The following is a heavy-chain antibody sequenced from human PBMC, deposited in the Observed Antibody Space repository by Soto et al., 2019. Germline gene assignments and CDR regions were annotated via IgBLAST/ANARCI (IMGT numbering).Heavy chain of an antibody. D-gene: IGHD6-13*01. Sequence: QITLKESGPTLVKPTQTLTLTCTFSGFSLSTSGVGVGWIRQPPGKALEWLALIYWDDDKRYSPSLKSRLTSSKDTCKSQVVLRMTNMEPVDTATYYCAHRQRISSSWYYFDCWGQGTLVTVSS. CDR3: AHRQRISSSWYYFDC. V-gene: IGHV2-5*02. CDR2: IYWDDDK. J-gene: IGHJ4*02. CDR1: GFSLSTSGVG.